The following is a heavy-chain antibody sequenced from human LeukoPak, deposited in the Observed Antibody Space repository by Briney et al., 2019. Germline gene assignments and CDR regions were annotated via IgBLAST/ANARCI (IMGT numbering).Heavy chain of an antibody. D-gene: IGHD6-6*01. Sequence: GSLRLSCAASGFTFDDYGMSWVRQAPGKGLEWVSGINWNGGSTGYADSVKGRFTISRDNAKNSLYLQMNSLRAEDTALYYCARDWIGDSSSSSDYWGQGTLVTVSS. CDR2: INWNGGST. J-gene: IGHJ4*02. V-gene: IGHV3-20*04. CDR3: ARDWIGDSSSSSDY. CDR1: GFTFDDYG.